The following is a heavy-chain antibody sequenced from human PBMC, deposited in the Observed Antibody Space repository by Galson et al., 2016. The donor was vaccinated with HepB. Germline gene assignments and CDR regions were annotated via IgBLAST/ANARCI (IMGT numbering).Heavy chain of an antibody. V-gene: IGHV3-23*01. CDR2: ITGGGGTR. CDR1: GFTFENYA. CDR3: AKEEGSSDWYALPLES. J-gene: IGHJ5*02. D-gene: IGHD6-19*01. Sequence: SLRLSCAASGFTFENYAMNWVRQAPGKGLEWVSGITGGGGTRYYRDSVKGRFTVSRDNSKNMVYLQMNSLGADDTAVYYCAKEEGSSDWYALPLESWGQGSLVTVSS.